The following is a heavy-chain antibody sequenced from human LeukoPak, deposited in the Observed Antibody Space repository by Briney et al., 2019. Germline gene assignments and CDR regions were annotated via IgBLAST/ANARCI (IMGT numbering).Heavy chain of an antibody. CDR2: IKSKTDGGTT. D-gene: IGHD6-13*01. V-gene: IGHV3-15*01. CDR1: GFTFSNAW. CDR3: TTVDPIAAVKLNDY. Sequence: GGSLRLSCAASGFTFSNAWMSWVRRAPGKGLEWVGRIKSKTDGGTTDYAAPVKGRFTISRDDSKNTLYLQMNSLKTEDTAVYYCTTVDPIAAVKLNDYWGQGTLVTVSS. J-gene: IGHJ4*02.